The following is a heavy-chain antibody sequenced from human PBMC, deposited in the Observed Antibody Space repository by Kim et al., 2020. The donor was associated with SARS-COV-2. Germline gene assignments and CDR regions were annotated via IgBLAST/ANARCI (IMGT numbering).Heavy chain of an antibody. CDR3: AREGSSSSPYYYSYYMDF. D-gene: IGHD6-6*01. Sequence: SVKVSCKASGGTFSSYAISWVRQAPGQGLEWMGRIIPILGIANYAQKFQGRVTITADKSTSTAYMELSSLRSEDTAVYYCAREGSSSSPYYYSYYMDFW. J-gene: IGHJ6*03. CDR1: GGTFSSYA. CDR2: IIPILGIA. V-gene: IGHV1-69*04.